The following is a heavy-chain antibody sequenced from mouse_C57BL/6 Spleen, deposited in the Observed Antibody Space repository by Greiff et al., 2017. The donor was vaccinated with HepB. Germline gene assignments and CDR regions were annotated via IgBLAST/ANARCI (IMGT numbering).Heavy chain of an antibody. CDR2: IDPENGDT. CDR3: THYYYGSSYGYFDV. V-gene: IGHV14-4*01. J-gene: IGHJ1*03. CDR1: GFNIKDDY. D-gene: IGHD1-1*01. Sequence: EVQLQQSGAELVRPGASVKLSCTASGFNIKDDYMHWVKQRPEQGLEWIGWIDPENGDTEYASKFQGKATITADTSSNTAYLQLSSLTSEDTAVYYCTHYYYGSSYGYFDVWGTGTTVTVSS.